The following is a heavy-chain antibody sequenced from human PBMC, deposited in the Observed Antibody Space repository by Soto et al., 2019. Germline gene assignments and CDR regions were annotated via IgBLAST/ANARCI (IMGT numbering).Heavy chain of an antibody. Sequence: QVRLVQSGAEVKKPGSSVKVSCKASGGTLNNYLLNWVRQAPGQGLEWMGAIIPVSGPADYAQRFQGRVTITADLSTATVYMELSSLTSDDTAVYYCAGGTWEPHWGQGTLVTVSS. V-gene: IGHV1-69*12. J-gene: IGHJ4*02. D-gene: IGHD1-26*01. CDR2: IIPVSGPA. CDR1: GGTLNNYL. CDR3: AGGTWEPH.